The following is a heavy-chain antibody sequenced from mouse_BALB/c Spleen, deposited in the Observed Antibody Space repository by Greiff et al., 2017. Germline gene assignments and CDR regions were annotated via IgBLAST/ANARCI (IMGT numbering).Heavy chain of an antibody. J-gene: IGHJ2*01. Sequence: VKLVESGAELVRPGASVTLSCKASGYTFTDYEMHWVKQTPVHGLEWIGAIDPETGGTAYNQKFKGKATLTADKSSSTAYMELRSLTSEDSAVYYCTNDGYYFDYWGQGTTLTVSS. D-gene: IGHD2-3*01. CDR2: IDPETGGT. CDR1: GYTFTDYE. CDR3: TNDGYYFDY. V-gene: IGHV1-15*01.